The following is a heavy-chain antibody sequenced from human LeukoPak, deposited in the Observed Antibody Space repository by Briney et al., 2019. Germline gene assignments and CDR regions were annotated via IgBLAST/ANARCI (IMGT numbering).Heavy chain of an antibody. D-gene: IGHD6-19*01. CDR3: ARRSYSSGWRPFDY. J-gene: IGHJ4*02. Sequence: SETLSLTCTVPGGSISSYYWSWIRQPPGKGLEWIGYIYYSGSTNYNPSLKSRVTISVDTSKNQFSLKLSSVTAADTAVYYCARRSYSSGWRPFDYWGQGTLVTVSS. CDR2: IYYSGST. V-gene: IGHV4-59*08. CDR1: GGSISSYY.